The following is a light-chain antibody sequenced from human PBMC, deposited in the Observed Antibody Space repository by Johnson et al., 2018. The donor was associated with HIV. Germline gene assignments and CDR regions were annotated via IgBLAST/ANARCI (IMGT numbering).Light chain of an antibody. CDR2: DNH. CDR1: SSDIGNNY. CDR3: GTWDTSLSAHYV. Sequence: QSVLTQPPSVSAAPGQKVIISCSGGSSDIGNNYVSWYQQLPGTAPKLLIYDNHKRPSRIPDRFSGSKSGTSATLGITGLQTGDEADYYCGTWDTSLSAHYVFGSGTKVIVL. J-gene: IGLJ1*01. V-gene: IGLV1-51*01.